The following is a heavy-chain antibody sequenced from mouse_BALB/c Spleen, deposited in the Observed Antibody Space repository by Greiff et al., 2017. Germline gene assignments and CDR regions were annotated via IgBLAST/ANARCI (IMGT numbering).Heavy chain of an antibody. Sequence: EVQLVESGGDLVKPGGSLKLPCAASGFTFSSYGMSWVRQTPDKRLEWVATISSGGSYTYYPDSVKGRFTISRDNAKNTLYLQMSSLKSEDTAMYYCARHLRATATYYFDYWGQGTTLTVSS. D-gene: IGHD1-2*01. CDR1: GFTFSSYG. J-gene: IGHJ2*01. V-gene: IGHV5-6*01. CDR3: ARHLRATATYYFDY. CDR2: ISSGGSYT.